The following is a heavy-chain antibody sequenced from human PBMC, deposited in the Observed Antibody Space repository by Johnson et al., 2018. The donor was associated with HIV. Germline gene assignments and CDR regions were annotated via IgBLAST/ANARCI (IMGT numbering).Heavy chain of an antibody. V-gene: IGHV3-23*04. CDR2: ISGSAGIT. J-gene: IGHJ3*02. D-gene: IGHD2-2*01. CDR1: GFTFSSYA. Sequence: VQLVESGGGLVQRGGPLRLSCIASGFTFSSYAMSWVRQAPGKGLEWVSAISGSAGITYYADSVEGRFTISRDNSRNTLYLQMNSLRAEDTAVYYCARGEYQLLSGGFAFDIWGQGTMVTVSS. CDR3: ARGEYQLLSGGFAFDI.